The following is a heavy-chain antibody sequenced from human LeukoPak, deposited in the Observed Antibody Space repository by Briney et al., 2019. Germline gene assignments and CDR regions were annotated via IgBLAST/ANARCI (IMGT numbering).Heavy chain of an antibody. J-gene: IGHJ4*02. Sequence: GGSLRLSCAASGFTFSSYSMAWVRQAPGRGLEWVSVINDSGDYTVYADSVKGRFTISRDNSENTLYMQMNSLRAEDTAVYYWARERDRGSEVADHFVNSGEGALGTVSS. CDR1: GFTFSSYS. CDR3: ARERDRGSEVADHFVN. V-gene: IGHV3-23*01. D-gene: IGHD6-19*01. CDR2: INDSGDYT.